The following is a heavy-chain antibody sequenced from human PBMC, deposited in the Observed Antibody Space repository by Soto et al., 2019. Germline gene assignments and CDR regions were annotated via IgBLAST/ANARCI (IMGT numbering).Heavy chain of an antibody. Sequence: ASVKVSCKASGYTFTNYDINWVRQAPGQGLEWMGWISAYNGDTNYAQKLQGRVTMTTDTSTSTAYMELRSLRSDDTAVYYCARSGINDHVVVAGHTPFDTWGQGTLVTVSS. V-gene: IGHV1-18*01. J-gene: IGHJ5*02. CDR1: GYTFTNYD. CDR3: ARSGINDHVVVAGHTPFDT. CDR2: ISAYNGDT. D-gene: IGHD2-15*01.